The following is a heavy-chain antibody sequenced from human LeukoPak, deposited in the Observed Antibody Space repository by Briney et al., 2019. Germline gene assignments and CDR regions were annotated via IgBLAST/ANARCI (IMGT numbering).Heavy chain of an antibody. D-gene: IGHD3-3*01. J-gene: IGHJ4*02. CDR3: ARVYDFWSGYYLDY. CDR1: GFTVSSNY. CDR2: IYSGGST. V-gene: IGHV3-66*02. Sequence: GGSLRLSCAASGFTVSSNYMSWVRQAPGKWLEWVSVIYSGGSTYYADSVKGRFTISRDNSKNTLYLQMNSLRAEDTAVYYCARVYDFWSGYYLDYWGQGTLVTVSS.